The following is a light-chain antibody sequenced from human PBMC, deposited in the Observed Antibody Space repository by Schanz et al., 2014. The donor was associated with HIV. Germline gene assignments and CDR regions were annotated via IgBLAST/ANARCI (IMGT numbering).Light chain of an antibody. CDR3: STFSGNATL. Sequence: QSALTQPASVSGSPGQSITISCTGTSSDVGSYNLVSWYQQHPGKAPKLMIYEVTKRPSGVSNRFSGSKSGNTASLTISGLQAEDEADYYCSTFSGNATLFGGGTKVTVL. CDR2: EVT. V-gene: IGLV2-14*02. CDR1: SSDVGSYNL. J-gene: IGLJ2*01.